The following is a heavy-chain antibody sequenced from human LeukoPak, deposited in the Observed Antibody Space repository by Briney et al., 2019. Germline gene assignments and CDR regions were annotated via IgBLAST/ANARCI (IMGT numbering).Heavy chain of an antibody. Sequence: ASVKVSCKASGYTFTGYYMHWVRQAPGQGLGWTGWINPNSGGTNYAQKFQGRVTMTRDTSISTAYMELSRLRSDDTAVYYCARARWIAANWFDPRGQGTLVTVSS. CDR1: GYTFTGYY. V-gene: IGHV1-2*02. CDR3: ARARWIAANWFDP. D-gene: IGHD6-13*01. CDR2: INPNSGGT. J-gene: IGHJ5*02.